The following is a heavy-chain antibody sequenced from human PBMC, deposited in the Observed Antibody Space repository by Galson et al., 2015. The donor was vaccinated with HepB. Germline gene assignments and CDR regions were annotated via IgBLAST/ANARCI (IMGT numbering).Heavy chain of an antibody. D-gene: IGHD3-22*01. J-gene: IGHJ3*02. CDR2: IKQDGSEK. Sequence: SLRLSCAASGFTFSSYWMSWVRQAPGKGLEWVANIKQDGSEKYYVDSVKGRFTISRDNAKNSLYLQMNSLRVEDTAVYYCARDMGTNYYYDSSGPDAFDIWGQGAMVTVSA. CDR1: GFTFSSYW. CDR3: ARDMGTNYYYDSSGPDAFDI. V-gene: IGHV3-7*01.